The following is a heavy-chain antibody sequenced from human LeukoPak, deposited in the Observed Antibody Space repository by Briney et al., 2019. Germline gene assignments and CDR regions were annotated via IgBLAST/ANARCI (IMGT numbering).Heavy chain of an antibody. CDR1: GGSISSSGYY. CDR3: ARHRSYSGSNWAPYYFDY. Sequence: SETLSLTCTASGGSISSSGYYWGWIRQPPGKGLEWIASINYSGTTYYNPSLKSRVTISEDRSKNQFSLKLSSVTAADTAVYYCARHRSYSGSNWAPYYFDYWGQGTLVTVSS. V-gene: IGHV4-39*01. J-gene: IGHJ4*02. CDR2: INYSGTT. D-gene: IGHD1-26*01.